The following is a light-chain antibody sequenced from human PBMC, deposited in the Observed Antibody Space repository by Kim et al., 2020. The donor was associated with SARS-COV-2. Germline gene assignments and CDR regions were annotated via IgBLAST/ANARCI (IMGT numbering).Light chain of an antibody. CDR3: QQSYSHPYT. Sequence: DIVMTQSPGSLSLSPGERATIDCKSSQSVLYNSNNKNYLTWYQQKAGHPPKLLISWASARESGVPDRFSGSGSETDFTLTISSLQAEDGAVYYCQQSYSHPYTYGQGTKLEI. CDR2: WAS. CDR1: QSVLYNSNNKNY. J-gene: IGKJ2*01. V-gene: IGKV4-1*01.